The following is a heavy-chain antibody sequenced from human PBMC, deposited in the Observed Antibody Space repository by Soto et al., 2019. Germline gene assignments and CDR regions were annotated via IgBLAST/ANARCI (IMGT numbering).Heavy chain of an antibody. V-gene: IGHV4-59*08. CDR2: IYNSGSA. D-gene: IGHD6-13*01. CDR3: TRHEGGAAADRPLEY. Sequence: PSETLSLTCTVSGGSISSDYWSWIRQTPGKGLQYIGYIYNSGSANYNPSLKSRVSISVDTSRNQLSLTLRSVTAADTAVYYCTRHEGGAAADRPLEYWGQGTLVTVSS. J-gene: IGHJ4*02. CDR1: GGSISSDY.